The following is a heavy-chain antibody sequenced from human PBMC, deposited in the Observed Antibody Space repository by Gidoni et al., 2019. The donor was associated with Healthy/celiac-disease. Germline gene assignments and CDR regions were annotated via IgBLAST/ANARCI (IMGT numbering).Heavy chain of an antibody. Sequence: EVQLLESGGGWVQHGGSLRLSCAASGFTCSSDAMSWVRQAPGKGLEWVSAISGSGGSTYYADSVKGRFTISRDNSKNTLYLQMNSLRAEDTAVYYCAKSAAGWVVLPELDPVDWGQGTLVTVSS. J-gene: IGHJ4*02. CDR3: AKSAAGWVVLPELDPVD. CDR2: ISGSGGST. CDR1: GFTCSSDA. V-gene: IGHV3-23*01. D-gene: IGHD2-15*01.